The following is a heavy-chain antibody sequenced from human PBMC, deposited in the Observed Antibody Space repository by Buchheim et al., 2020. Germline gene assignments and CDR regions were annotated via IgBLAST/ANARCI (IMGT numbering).Heavy chain of an antibody. Sequence: EVQLVESGGDLVQPGGSLRLSCATSGFTFSGYWMSWVRQAPGRGLEWVANINKDGSETYYVDSVRGRFTISIDTTKNSLYLQMNSLRAEDTALYYCIVPSRDHDMDVWGQGTT. D-gene: IGHD1-26*01. CDR1: GFTFSGYW. CDR2: INKDGSET. CDR3: IVPSRDHDMDV. J-gene: IGHJ6*02. V-gene: IGHV3-7*01.